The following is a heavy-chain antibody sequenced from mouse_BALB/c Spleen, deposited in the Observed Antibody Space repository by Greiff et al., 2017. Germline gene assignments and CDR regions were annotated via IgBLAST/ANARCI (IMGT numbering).Heavy chain of an antibody. V-gene: IGHV1S81*02. D-gene: IGHD2-10*01. Sequence: QVQLQQPGAELVKPGASVKLSCKASGYTFTSYWMHWVKQRPGQGLEWIGEINPSNGRTNYNEKFKSKATLTVDKSSSTAYMQFSSLTSEDSAVYYCARSCLHYYAMDYWGQGTSVTVSS. CDR1: GYTFTSYW. CDR3: ARSCLHYYAMDY. J-gene: IGHJ4*01. CDR2: INPSNGRT.